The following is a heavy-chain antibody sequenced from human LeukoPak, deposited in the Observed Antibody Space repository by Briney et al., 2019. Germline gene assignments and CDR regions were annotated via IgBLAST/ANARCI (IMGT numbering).Heavy chain of an antibody. CDR2: ISSSSSYI. J-gene: IGHJ3*02. D-gene: IGHD3-9*01. Sequence: PGGSLRLSCAASGFTFSSYSMNWVRQAPGKGLEWVSSISSSSSYIYYADSVKGRFTISRDNAKNSLYLQMNSLRAEDTAVYYCARDGVLTGYYAYDAFDIWGQGTMVTVSP. V-gene: IGHV3-21*01. CDR1: GFTFSSYS. CDR3: ARDGVLTGYYAYDAFDI.